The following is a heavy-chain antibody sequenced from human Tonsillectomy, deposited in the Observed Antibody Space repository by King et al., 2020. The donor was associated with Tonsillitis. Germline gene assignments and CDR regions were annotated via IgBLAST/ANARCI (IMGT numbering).Heavy chain of an antibody. CDR1: GGSISSSSYY. CDR2: IYYSGST. CDR3: ARGDDRRSSGYYSHDY. D-gene: IGHD3-22*01. Sequence: QLQESGPGLVKPSETLSLTCTVSGGSISSSSYYWGWIRQPPGKGLEWIGSIYYSGSTYYNPSLKSRVTISVDTSKNQFSLKLSSVTAADTAVYYCARGDDRRSSGYYSHDYWGQGTLVTVSS. J-gene: IGHJ4*02. V-gene: IGHV4-39*01.